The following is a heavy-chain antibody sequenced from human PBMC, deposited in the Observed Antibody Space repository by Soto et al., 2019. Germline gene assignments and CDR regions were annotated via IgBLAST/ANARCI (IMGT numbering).Heavy chain of an antibody. D-gene: IGHD3-10*01. CDR3: AVAMVREILIFEASGMHV. CDR1: GGSFNNYA. J-gene: IGHJ6*02. V-gene: IGHV1-69*01. CDR2: IIPNFATP. Sequence: QVHLVQSWAEVKKPGSSVKVSCKTSGGSFNNYAVIWVRQSPGQGLEWMVGIIPNFATPNYAQKCQDRVTIVADESTSTVYMELRSLRSNATAVYYCAVAMVREILIFEASGMHVWGQGTTVIVSS.